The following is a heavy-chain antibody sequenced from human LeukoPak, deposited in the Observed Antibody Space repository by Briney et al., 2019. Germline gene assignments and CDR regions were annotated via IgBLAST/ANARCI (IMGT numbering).Heavy chain of an antibody. CDR3: ARDSNIVVVVAATKTNWFDP. V-gene: IGHV3-48*04. CDR1: VGTFSSYS. CDR2: ISSSGSTI. J-gene: IGHJ5*02. Sequence: GGSLRLSCAASVGTFSSYSMNWVRQAPGKGLEWVSYISSSGSTIYYADSVKGRFTISRDNAKNSLYLQMNSLRAEDTAVYYCARDSNIVVVVAATKTNWFDPWGQGTLVTVSS. D-gene: IGHD2-15*01.